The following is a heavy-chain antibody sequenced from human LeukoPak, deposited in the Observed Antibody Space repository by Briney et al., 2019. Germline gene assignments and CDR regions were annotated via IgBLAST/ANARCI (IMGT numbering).Heavy chain of an antibody. D-gene: IGHD3-10*01. CDR2: IYYSGST. CDR3: ARALGVPYGSGSYYPFDY. Sequence: SETLSLTCTVSGGSISSHYWSWIRQPPGKGLEWIGYIYYSGSTNYNPSLKSRVTISVDTSKNQFSLKLSSVTAADTAVYYCARALGVPYGSGSYYPFDYWGQGNLVTVSS. V-gene: IGHV4-59*11. CDR1: GGSISSHY. J-gene: IGHJ4*02.